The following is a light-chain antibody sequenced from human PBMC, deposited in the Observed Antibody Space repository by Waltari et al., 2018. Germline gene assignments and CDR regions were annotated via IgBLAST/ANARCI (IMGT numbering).Light chain of an antibody. J-gene: IGLJ3*02. V-gene: IGLV2-8*01. Sequence: QSALTQPPSASGSPGQSITLSCPGLSTAVEGYDPVFWYQQHPGKAPKPLIYEVTKRPSGVPDRFSGSKSDNTASLAVSGLQAEDEADYYCSSYAGGSSLMFGGGTKLTVL. CDR2: EVT. CDR3: SSYAGGSSLM. CDR1: STAVEGYDP.